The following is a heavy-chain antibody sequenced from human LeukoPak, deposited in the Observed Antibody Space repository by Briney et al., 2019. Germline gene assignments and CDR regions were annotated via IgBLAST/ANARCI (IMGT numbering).Heavy chain of an antibody. J-gene: IGHJ4*02. D-gene: IGHD3-10*01. CDR1: GGSISSYY. CDR2: IYYSGST. Sequence: SETLSLTCTVSGGSISSYYWSWIRQPPGKGLEWIGYIYYSGSTNYNPSLKSRVTISVDTSKNQFSLKLSSVTAADTAVYYCATLWFGELLYHIPVDYWGQGTLVTVSS. V-gene: IGHV4-59*12. CDR3: ATLWFGELLYHIPVDY.